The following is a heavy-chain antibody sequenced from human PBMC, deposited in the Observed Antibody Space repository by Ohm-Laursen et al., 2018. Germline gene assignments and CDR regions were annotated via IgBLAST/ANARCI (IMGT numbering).Heavy chain of an antibody. D-gene: IGHD6-19*01. CDR2: ISWNGGSV. CDR3: AKEIPGIAVALDY. V-gene: IGHV3-9*01. CDR1: GFTFDDYA. Sequence: SLRLSCSASGFTFDDYAMHWVRQAPGKGLEWVSGISWNGGSVGYADSVKGRFTISRDNAKNSLYLQMNSLRAEDTAVYYCAKEIPGIAVALDYWGQGTLVTVSS. J-gene: IGHJ4*02.